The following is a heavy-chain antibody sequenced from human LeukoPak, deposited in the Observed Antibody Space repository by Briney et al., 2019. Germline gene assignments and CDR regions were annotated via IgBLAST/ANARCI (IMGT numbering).Heavy chain of an antibody. D-gene: IGHD3-3*01. CDR2: INPSGGST. CDR1: GYTFTSYY. V-gene: IGHV1-46*01. J-gene: IGHJ4*02. Sequence: GASVKVSCKASGYTFTSYYMHWVRQAPGQGLEWMGIINPSGGSTSYAQKFQGRVTMTRDMSTSTVYMELSSLRSEDTAVCYCARDPGGKTYDFWSGYYLPSHWGQGTLVTVSS. CDR3: ARDPGGKTYDFWSGYYLPSH.